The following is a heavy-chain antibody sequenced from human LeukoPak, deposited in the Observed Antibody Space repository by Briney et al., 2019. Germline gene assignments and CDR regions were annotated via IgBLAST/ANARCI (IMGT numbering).Heavy chain of an antibody. D-gene: IGHD1-26*01. Sequence: GGSLRLSCAASGFTFSSYGMHWVRQAPGKGLEWVAVISYDGSNKYYADSVKGRFTISRDNSKNTLYLQMNSLRAEDTAVYYCAKFIGQPETFPFYFDYWGQGTLVTVSS. CDR3: AKFIGQPETFPFYFDY. J-gene: IGHJ4*02. CDR1: GFTFSSYG. CDR2: ISYDGSNK. V-gene: IGHV3-30*18.